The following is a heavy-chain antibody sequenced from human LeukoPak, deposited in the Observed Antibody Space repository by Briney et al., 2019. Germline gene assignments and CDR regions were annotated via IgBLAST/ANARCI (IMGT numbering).Heavy chain of an antibody. CDR2: IYYSGST. J-gene: IGHJ4*02. Sequence: SETLSLTCTVSGGSISSSSYYWGWIRQPPGKGLEWIGSIYYSGSTYYNPSLKSRVTISVDRSKNQFSLKLSSVTAADTAVYYCARFPEGQYQLPPEDFDYWGQGTLVTVSS. D-gene: IGHD2-2*01. CDR1: GGSISSSSYY. CDR3: ARFPEGQYQLPPEDFDY. V-gene: IGHV4-39*07.